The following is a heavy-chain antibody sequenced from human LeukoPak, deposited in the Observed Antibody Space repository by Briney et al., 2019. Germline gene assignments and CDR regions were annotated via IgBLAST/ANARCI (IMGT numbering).Heavy chain of an antibody. Sequence: GGSLRLSCAASGFTFSNYWMSWVRQAPGKGLEWVSTISGGGGSTYYADSVKGRFTISRDNSKNTLYLQVNSLRAEDTAVYYCAKGGKWDVTPFDYWGQGTLVTVSS. CDR1: GFTFSNYW. D-gene: IGHD1-26*01. V-gene: IGHV3-23*01. CDR3: AKGGKWDVTPFDY. CDR2: ISGGGGST. J-gene: IGHJ4*02.